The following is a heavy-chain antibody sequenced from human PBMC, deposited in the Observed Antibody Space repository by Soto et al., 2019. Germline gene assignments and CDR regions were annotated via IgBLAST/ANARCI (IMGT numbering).Heavy chain of an antibody. V-gene: IGHV1-18*01. J-gene: IGHJ6*02. CDR1: GDTFTNYG. Sequence: GASVKLSCKASGDTFTNYGFSWVRQAPGQGLEWMGWISGYNGNTKYAEKFQGRVTMTTDTSTSTAHMELRSLRSDDTAVYYCAREGQAPYYYYGMDVWGQGTAVTVSS. CDR3: AREGQAPYYYYGMDV. CDR2: ISGYNGNT.